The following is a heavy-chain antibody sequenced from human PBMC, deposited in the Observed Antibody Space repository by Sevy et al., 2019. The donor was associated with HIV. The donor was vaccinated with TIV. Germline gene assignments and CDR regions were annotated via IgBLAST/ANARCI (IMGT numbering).Heavy chain of an antibody. D-gene: IGHD3-16*01. V-gene: IGHV4-31*03. Sequence: SETLSLTCTVSGGSISSGDYYWSWIRQHPEKGLEWIGYIFHTGSTYYNRSFKSRATISVDTSKNQFSLKLSLMTAADTAVYYCAREGTKGVWFDPWGQGTLVTVSS. CDR3: AREGTKGVWFDP. J-gene: IGHJ5*02. CDR1: GGSISSGDYY. CDR2: IFHTGST.